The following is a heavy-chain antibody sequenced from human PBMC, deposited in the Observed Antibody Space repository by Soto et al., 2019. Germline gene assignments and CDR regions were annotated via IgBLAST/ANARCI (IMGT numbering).Heavy chain of an antibody. Sequence: GGSLRLSCAASGFTFSSYAMHWVRQAPGKGLEWISIIYSAGNTYYADSVKGRFTISRDNSKNTLYLQMNSLGAEDTAVYYCARDFVVGGPTINYYYGMGVWGQGTTVTVSS. CDR2: IYSAGNT. V-gene: IGHV3-66*01. CDR3: ARDFVVGGPTINYYYGMGV. D-gene: IGHD1-26*01. CDR1: GFTFSSYA. J-gene: IGHJ6*02.